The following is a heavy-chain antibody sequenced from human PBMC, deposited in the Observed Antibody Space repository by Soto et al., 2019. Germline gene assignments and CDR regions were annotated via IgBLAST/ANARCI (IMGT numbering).Heavy chain of an antibody. CDR1: GDSIRSFF. V-gene: IGHV4-59*08. Sequence: SETLSLTCKVSGDSIRSFFWSLIRQPPGKGLEWIGFIHYSGGTNYNPSVKSRVTISIDASKNHFSLKLSSVTAADTAVYYCARQRTYDYVSGRYSPYNFDNWGRGTLVTVSS. D-gene: IGHD3-10*01. J-gene: IGHJ4*02. CDR2: IHYSGGT. CDR3: ARQRTYDYVSGRYSPYNFDN.